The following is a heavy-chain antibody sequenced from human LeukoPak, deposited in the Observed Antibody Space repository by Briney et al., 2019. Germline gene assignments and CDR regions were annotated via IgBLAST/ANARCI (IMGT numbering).Heavy chain of an antibody. J-gene: IGHJ4*02. CDR1: GYSFTSYW. CDR3: ARPAKRFLEWLLYY. Sequence: GESLKISCKGSGYSFTSYWIGWVRQAPGQGLEWMGWINPNSGGTNYAQKFQGRVTMTRDTSISTAYMELSRLRSDDTAVYYCARPAKRFLEWLLYYWGQGTLVTVSS. CDR2: INPNSGGT. V-gene: IGHV1-2*02. D-gene: IGHD3-3*01.